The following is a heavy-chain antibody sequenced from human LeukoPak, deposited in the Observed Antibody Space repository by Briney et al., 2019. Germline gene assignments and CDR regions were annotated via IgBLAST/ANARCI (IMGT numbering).Heavy chain of an antibody. CDR3: ARSSKRKYYFDY. CDR2: IYSGGTT. Sequence: GGSLRHSCAASGFTVSGNYMSWVRQAPGKGLEWVSLIYSGGTTYYADSVKGRFTISRDNSKSTLYLQMNSLRAEDTAVYYCARSSKRKYYFDYWGQGTLVTVSS. D-gene: IGHD2-2*01. J-gene: IGHJ4*02. CDR1: GFTVSGNY. V-gene: IGHV3-53*01.